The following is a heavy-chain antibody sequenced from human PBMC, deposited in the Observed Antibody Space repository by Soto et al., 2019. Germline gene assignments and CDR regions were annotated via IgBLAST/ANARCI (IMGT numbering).Heavy chain of an antibody. J-gene: IGHJ4*02. CDR3: AKDLIAVAAPDY. Sequence: GESLKISCAASGFTFSSYAMSWVRQAPGKGLEWVSAISGSGGSTYYADSVKGRFTISRDNSKNTLYLQMNSLRAEDTAVYYCAKDLIAVAAPDYWGQGTLVTVSS. V-gene: IGHV3-23*01. CDR1: GFTFSSYA. CDR2: ISGSGGST. D-gene: IGHD6-19*01.